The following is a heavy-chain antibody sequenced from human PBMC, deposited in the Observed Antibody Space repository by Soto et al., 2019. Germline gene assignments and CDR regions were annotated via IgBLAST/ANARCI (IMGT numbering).Heavy chain of an antibody. V-gene: IGHV5-51*01. J-gene: IGHJ6*02. CDR2: IYPGDSDT. CDR1: GYRFASSW. CDR3: ARAIAVAGKYYYGVDV. D-gene: IGHD6-19*01. Sequence: PGESLKISCKGSGYRFASSWIAWVRQMPGKGLEWMGIIYPGDSDTRYSPSFQGQVTISADKSISTAYLQWSSLKASDTAMHYCARAIAVAGKYYYGVDVWGQGTTVTVSS.